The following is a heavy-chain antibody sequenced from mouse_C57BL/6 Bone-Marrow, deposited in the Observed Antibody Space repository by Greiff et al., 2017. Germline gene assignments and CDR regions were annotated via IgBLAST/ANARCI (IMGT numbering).Heavy chain of an antibody. V-gene: IGHV1-39*01. D-gene: IGHD1-1*01. Sequence: EVQLQESGPELVKPGASVKISCKASGYSFTDYNMNWVKQSNGKSLEWIGVINPNYGTTSYNQKFKGKATLTVDQSSSTAYMQLNSLTSEDSAVYYCARSGTVVAPSYWYFDVWGTGTTVTVSS. CDR1: GYSFTDYN. CDR2: INPNYGTT. J-gene: IGHJ1*03. CDR3: ARSGTVVAPSYWYFDV.